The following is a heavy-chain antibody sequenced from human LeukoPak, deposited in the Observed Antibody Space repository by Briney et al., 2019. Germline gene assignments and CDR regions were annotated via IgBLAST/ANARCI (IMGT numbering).Heavy chain of an antibody. CDR2: IHYSGST. CDR3: ARAGGPPSIDY. D-gene: IGHD3-16*01. CDR1: GGSISSLNYY. J-gene: IGHJ4*02. V-gene: IGHV4-39*07. Sequence: SETLSLTCTVSGGSISSLNYYWGWIRQPPGKGLEWIGSIHYSGSTYYNPSLKSRVTISVDTSKNQFSLKLSSVTAADTAVYYCARAGGPPSIDYWGQGTLVTVSS.